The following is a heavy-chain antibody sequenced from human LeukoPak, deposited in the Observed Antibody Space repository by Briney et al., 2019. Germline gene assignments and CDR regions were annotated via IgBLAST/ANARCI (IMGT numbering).Heavy chain of an antibody. Sequence: GRSLRLSCAASGFTFSSYAMHWVRQAPGKGLEWVAVISYDGSNKYYADSVKGRFTISRDNSKNTLYLQMNSLRAEDTAVYYCARGGGAFQKYYYYYDGMDVWGQGTTVTVSS. CDR1: GFTFSSYA. J-gene: IGHJ6*02. V-gene: IGHV3-30-3*01. CDR3: ARGGGAFQKYYYYYDGMDV. CDR2: ISYDGSNK.